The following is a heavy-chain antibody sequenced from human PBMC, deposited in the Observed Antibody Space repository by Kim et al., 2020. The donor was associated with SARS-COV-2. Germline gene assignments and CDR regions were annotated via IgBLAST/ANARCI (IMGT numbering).Heavy chain of an antibody. D-gene: IGHD6-13*01. Sequence: SETLSLTCTVSGGSISSSSYYWGWIRQPPGKGLEWIGSIYYSGSTYYNPSLKSRVTISVDTSKNQFSLKLSSVTAADTAVYYCASPKKAAGTCLGYWGQGTLVTVSS. CDR3: ASPKKAAGTCLGY. CDR1: GGSISSSSYY. J-gene: IGHJ4*02. V-gene: IGHV4-39*01. CDR2: IYYSGST.